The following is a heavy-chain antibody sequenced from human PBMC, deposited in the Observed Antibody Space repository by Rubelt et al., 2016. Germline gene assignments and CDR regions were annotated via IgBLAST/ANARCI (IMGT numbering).Heavy chain of an antibody. CDR1: GGSISSGGYY. Sequence: QVQLQESGPGLVKPSQTLSLTCTVSGGSISSGGYYWSWIRQPPGKGLEWIGSIYYSGSTYYNPSLKSRVTISVDTSKKQFSLKLSSVTAADTAVYYCARDYCSSTSCLFDYWGQGNLVTVSS. J-gene: IGHJ4*02. CDR2: IYYSGST. CDR3: ARDYCSSTSCLFDY. D-gene: IGHD2-2*01. V-gene: IGHV4-39*07.